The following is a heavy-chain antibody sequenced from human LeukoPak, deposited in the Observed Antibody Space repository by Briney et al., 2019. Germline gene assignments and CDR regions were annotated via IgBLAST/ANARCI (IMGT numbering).Heavy chain of an antibody. V-gene: IGHV7-4-1*01. J-gene: IGHJ4*02. Sequence: GASVKVSCKASGYTFTSYAMNWVRQAPGQGLEWMGWINTNTGNPTYAQGFTGRFVFSLDTSVSTAYLQIGSLKAEDTAVYYCARGGETMIVVAPDYWGQGTLVTVSS. D-gene: IGHD3-22*01. CDR2: INTNTGNP. CDR3: ARGGETMIVVAPDY. CDR1: GYTFTSYA.